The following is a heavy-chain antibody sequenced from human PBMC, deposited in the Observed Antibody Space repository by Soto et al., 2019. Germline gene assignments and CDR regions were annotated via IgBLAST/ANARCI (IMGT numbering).Heavy chain of an antibody. Sequence: GGSLRLSCAASGFTFSSYGMHWVRQAPGKGLEWVAVISYDGSNKYYADSVKGRFTISRDNSKNTLYLQMNSLRAEDTAVYYCAKDAEDIVVGEDYYYGMDVWGQGTTVTVSS. CDR1: GFTFSSYG. J-gene: IGHJ6*02. V-gene: IGHV3-30*18. CDR2: ISYDGSNK. CDR3: AKDAEDIVVGEDYYYGMDV. D-gene: IGHD2-15*01.